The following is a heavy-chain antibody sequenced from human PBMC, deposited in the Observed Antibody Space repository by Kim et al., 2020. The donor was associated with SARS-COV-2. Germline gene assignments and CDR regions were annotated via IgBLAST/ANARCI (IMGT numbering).Heavy chain of an antibody. D-gene: IGHD3-22*01. Sequence: GGSLRLSCAASGFTFSSYSMNWVRQAPGKGLEWVSYISSSSSTIYYADSVKGRFTISRDNAKNSLYLQMNSLRAEDTAVYYCARDLTLIVVVPLDYWGQGTLVTVSS. CDR2: ISSSSSTI. CDR3: ARDLTLIVVVPLDY. J-gene: IGHJ4*02. V-gene: IGHV3-48*04. CDR1: GFTFSSYS.